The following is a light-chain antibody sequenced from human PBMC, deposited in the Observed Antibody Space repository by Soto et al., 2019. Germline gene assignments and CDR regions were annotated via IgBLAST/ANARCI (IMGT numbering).Light chain of an antibody. CDR2: EVN. J-gene: IGLJ3*02. CDR1: SSDVGGYDY. Sequence: SALTQPPSASGSPGQSVTISCAGTSSDVGGYDYVSWYQQHPGKAPKLIIYEVNKRPSGVPDRFSGSKSANTASLTVSGLQAEDEADYYCSSYAGSNNLRMFGGGTQLTVL. V-gene: IGLV2-8*01. CDR3: SSYAGSNNLRM.